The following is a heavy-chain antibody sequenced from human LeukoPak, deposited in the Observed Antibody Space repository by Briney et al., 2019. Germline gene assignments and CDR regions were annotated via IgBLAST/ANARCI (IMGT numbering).Heavy chain of an antibody. CDR1: GYTCTGYY. D-gene: IGHD3-9*01. J-gene: IGHJ5*01. Sequence: ASVKVSCKASGYTCTGYYMHWVRQAPGQALEGMGWVNPNSGGTNDTQKFQGRVTMATDTSISTAYMELSRLRSDDTAVYYCARGASGYFGSWGQGTLVTVSS. CDR2: VNPNSGGT. V-gene: IGHV1-2*02. CDR3: ARGASGYFGS.